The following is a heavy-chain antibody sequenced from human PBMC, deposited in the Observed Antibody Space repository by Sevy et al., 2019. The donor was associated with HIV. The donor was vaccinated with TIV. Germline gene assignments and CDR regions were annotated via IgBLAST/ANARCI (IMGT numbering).Heavy chain of an antibody. CDR2: ISSSGSTI. J-gene: IGHJ6*02. CDR1: GFTFSSYE. D-gene: IGHD3-10*01. Sequence: GGCLRLSCAASGFTFSSYEMNCVRQAPGKGLEWVSYISSSGSTIYYADSVKGRFTISRDNAKNSLYLQMNSLRAEDTVVSYCAGTMVRGVIFCYYYYYGMDVWGQGTLVTVSS. V-gene: IGHV3-48*03. CDR3: AGTMVRGVIFCYYYYYGMDV.